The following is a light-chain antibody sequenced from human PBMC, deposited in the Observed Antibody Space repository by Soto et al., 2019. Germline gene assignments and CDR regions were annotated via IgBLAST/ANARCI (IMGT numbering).Light chain of an antibody. J-gene: IGLJ2*01. CDR3: SSYSTSDTLVV. CDR1: SSDIGDYNY. CDR2: DVT. Sequence: QSALTQPASVSGSPGQSITISCTGTSSDIGDYNYVSWYQQHPGKAPKLMIYDVTNRPSGVSDRFSGSKSGNTASLPISGLQAEDEADYYCSSYSTSDTLVVFGGGTKLTVL. V-gene: IGLV2-14*01.